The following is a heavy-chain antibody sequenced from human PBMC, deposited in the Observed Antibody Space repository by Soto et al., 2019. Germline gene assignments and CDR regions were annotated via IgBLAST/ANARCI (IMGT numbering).Heavy chain of an antibody. CDR3: AREGYRCAFDC. CDR2: IKGDGSST. Sequence: GVPLRLSCAASGFTFSGYCMRLLRQAPGKGLVWVSRIKGDGSSTIYADSVKGRFTISRDNAKNTLYLQMNGLRAEDTAVYYCAREGYRCAFDCWGQGTRVTVSS. D-gene: IGHD5-18*01. J-gene: IGHJ4*02. V-gene: IGHV3-74*01. CDR1: GFTFSGYC.